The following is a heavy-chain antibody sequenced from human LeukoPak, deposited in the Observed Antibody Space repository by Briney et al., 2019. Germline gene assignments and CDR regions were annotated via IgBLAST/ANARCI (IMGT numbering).Heavy chain of an antibody. D-gene: IGHD6-19*01. Sequence: SRTLSLTCAVSGGSISSSNWWSWVRQPPGKGLEWIGEIYHSGSTNYNPSLKSRVTISVDKSKNQFSLKLSSVTAADTAVYYCARVQHSSGWYRLDPWGQGTLVTVSS. J-gene: IGHJ5*02. V-gene: IGHV4-4*02. CDR3: ARVQHSSGWYRLDP. CDR2: IYHSGST. CDR1: GGSISSSNW.